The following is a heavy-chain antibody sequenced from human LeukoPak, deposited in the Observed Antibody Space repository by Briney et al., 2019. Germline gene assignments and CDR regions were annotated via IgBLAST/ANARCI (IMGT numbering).Heavy chain of an antibody. CDR2: LNPSSGST. J-gene: IGHJ5*02. CDR3: ASDEATGYFDP. CDR1: GYTFTNYY. Sequence: GASVRVSCTASGYTFTNYYMHWVRQAPGQGLEGMGILNPSSGSTAYAQKCQGRVTMTSHTSTTTVYMELSSLRSADNAVYYCASDEATGYFDPWGQGTLVIVFS. D-gene: IGHD5-12*01. V-gene: IGHV1-46*01.